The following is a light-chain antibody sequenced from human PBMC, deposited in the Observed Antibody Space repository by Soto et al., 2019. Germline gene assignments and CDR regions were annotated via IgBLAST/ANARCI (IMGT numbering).Light chain of an antibody. J-gene: IGKJ1*01. CDR3: QQYNSYRA. CDR2: KAS. V-gene: IGKV1-5*03. CDR1: QSISTW. Sequence: DLQMCQLPSTLPPSLAAGVTITCRASQSISTWLAWHQQKPGKAPKLLISKASSLESGVPSRFSGSGSGTEFTLTISSLQPDDSATYYCQQYNSYRAFGHGIKVDVK.